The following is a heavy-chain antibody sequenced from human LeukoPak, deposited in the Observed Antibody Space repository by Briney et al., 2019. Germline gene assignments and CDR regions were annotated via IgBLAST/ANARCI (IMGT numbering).Heavy chain of an antibody. J-gene: IGHJ5*02. V-gene: IGHV4-34*01. D-gene: IGHD3-3*01. Sequence: SETLSLTCAVYGGSFSGYYWSWIRQPPGKGLEWIGEINHSGSTNYNPSLKSRVTISVDTSKNQFSLKLSSVTAADTAVYYCARQYYDFGSGYYVGTVADNWFDPWGQGTLVTVSS. CDR3: ARQYYDFGSGYYVGTVADNWFDP. CDR2: INHSGST. CDR1: GGSFSGYY.